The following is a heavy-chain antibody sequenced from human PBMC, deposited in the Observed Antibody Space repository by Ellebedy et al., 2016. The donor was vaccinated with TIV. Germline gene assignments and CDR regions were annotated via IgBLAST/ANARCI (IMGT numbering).Heavy chain of an antibody. D-gene: IGHD6-19*01. CDR1: GDSVSDYNVA. V-gene: IGHV6-1*01. J-gene: IGHJ4*02. CDR3: ARDTGDRGWAFDY. Sequence: MPSETLSLTCAISGDSVSDYNVAWNWIRQSPSRGLEWLGRTYYRSKWYHDYAVSVESRITIKADTSKNQFSLQLNSVTPEDTAVYYCARDTGDRGWAFDYWGQGALVTVSS. CDR2: TYYRSKWYH.